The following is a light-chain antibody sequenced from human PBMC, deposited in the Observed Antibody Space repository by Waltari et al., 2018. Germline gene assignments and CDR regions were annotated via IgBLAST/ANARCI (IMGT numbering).Light chain of an antibody. CDR1: QSLLYSNGNNH. CDR2: LGS. V-gene: IGKV2-28*01. Sequence: EIVMTQSPLSLPVTAGEPASISCRSSQSLLYSNGNNHLDWHLQKPGQSPQLRIYLGSNRAPGVPDRFSGSGSGTDFTLKISRVEAEDVGVYYCMQTLQTPLTFGGGTKVEI. CDR3: MQTLQTPLT. J-gene: IGKJ4*01.